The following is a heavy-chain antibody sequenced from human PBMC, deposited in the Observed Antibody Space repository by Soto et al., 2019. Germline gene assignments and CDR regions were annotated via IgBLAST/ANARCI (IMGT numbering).Heavy chain of an antibody. Sequence: ASVKVSCKASSYTFTSYGISWVRQAPGQGLEWMGWISDYNGNTNYAQKLQGRVTMTTDTSTSTAYMELRSLRSDDTAVYYCARGPAANYYYYYMDVWGKGTTVTVSS. D-gene: IGHD6-13*01. V-gene: IGHV1-18*01. CDR1: SYTFTSYG. CDR2: ISDYNGNT. CDR3: ARGPAANYYYYYMDV. J-gene: IGHJ6*03.